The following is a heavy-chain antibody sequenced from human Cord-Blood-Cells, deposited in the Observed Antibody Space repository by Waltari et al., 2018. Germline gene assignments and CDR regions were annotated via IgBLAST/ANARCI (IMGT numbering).Heavy chain of an antibody. V-gene: IGHV1-69*06. CDR2: IIPIFGTA. J-gene: IGHJ2*01. CDR3: ARDEDWGSDWYFDL. CDR1: GGTSSSYP. Sequence: QVQLVQSGAEVKKPGSSVKVSCKASGGTSSSYPISWVRQAPGQGLEWMGGIIPIFGTANYAQKFQGRVTITADKSTSTAYMELSSLRSEDTAVYYCARDEDWGSDWYFDLWGRGTLVTVSS. D-gene: IGHD7-27*01.